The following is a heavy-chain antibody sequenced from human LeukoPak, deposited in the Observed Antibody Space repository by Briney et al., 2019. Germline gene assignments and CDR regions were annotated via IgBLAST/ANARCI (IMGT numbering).Heavy chain of an antibody. CDR2: IIPIFGTA. Sequence: SVTVSCKASGGTFSSYAISWVRQAPGQGLEWIGGIIPIFGTANYAQKFQGRVTITTDESTSTAYMELSSLRSEDTAVYYCARVEVTIFGVVSGWFDPWGQGTLVTVSS. CDR1: GGTFSSYA. J-gene: IGHJ5*02. D-gene: IGHD3-3*01. CDR3: ARVEVTIFGVVSGWFDP. V-gene: IGHV1-69*05.